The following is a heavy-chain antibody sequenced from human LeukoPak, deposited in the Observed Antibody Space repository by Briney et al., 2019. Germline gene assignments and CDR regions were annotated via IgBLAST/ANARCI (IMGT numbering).Heavy chain of an antibody. D-gene: IGHD6-19*01. V-gene: IGHV1-18*01. J-gene: IGHJ4*02. CDR2: ISAYNGNT. Sequence: ASVKVSCKASGYTFTSYGISWVRQAPGQGLEWMGWISAYNGNTNYAQKLQGRVTMTTDTSTSTAYMELRSLRSDDTAVYYCARDAHGDRSGWYRNFDYWGQGTLVTVSS. CDR1: GYTFTSYG. CDR3: ARDAHGDRSGWYRNFDY.